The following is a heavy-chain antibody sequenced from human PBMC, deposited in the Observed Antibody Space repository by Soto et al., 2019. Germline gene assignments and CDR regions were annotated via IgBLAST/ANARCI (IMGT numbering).Heavy chain of an antibody. V-gene: IGHV4-61*01. D-gene: IGHD2-21*02. CDR1: GGSVSRGSHY. Sequence: LSLTCTVSGGSVSRGSHYWSWTRQPPGKGLEWIGYIFYSGSTNYNPSLKSRLTISVDTSKNQFSLKLSSVTAADTAVYYCARYTYTYDGGVSPDCYCYGMDVWGQGTTVTVSS. CDR2: IFYSGST. CDR3: ARYTYTYDGGVSPDCYCYGMDV. J-gene: IGHJ6*02.